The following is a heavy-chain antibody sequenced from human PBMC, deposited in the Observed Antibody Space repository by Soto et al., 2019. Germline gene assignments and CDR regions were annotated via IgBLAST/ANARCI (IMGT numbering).Heavy chain of an antibody. Sequence: SETLSLTCTVSGGSISSSSYYWGWIRQPPGKGLEWIGSIYYSGSTYYNPSLKSRVTISVDTSKNQFSLKLSSVTAADTAVYYCESEGGKKEYYYYGMDVWGQGTTVTVSS. CDR1: GGSISSSSYY. CDR2: IYYSGST. CDR3: ESEGGKKEYYYYGMDV. V-gene: IGHV4-39*01. D-gene: IGHD1-26*01. J-gene: IGHJ6*02.